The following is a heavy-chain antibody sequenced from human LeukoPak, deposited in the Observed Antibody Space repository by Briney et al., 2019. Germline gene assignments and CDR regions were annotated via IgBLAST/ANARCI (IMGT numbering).Heavy chain of an antibody. D-gene: IGHD2-8*01. J-gene: IGHJ6*03. V-gene: IGHV3-53*01. CDR2: IYRDGRS. CDR3: AREPAIMGLTYYYYYFDV. CDR1: GFSVTRHY. Sequence: PGGSLRLSCAASGFSVTRHYMHWVRQAPGKGLEWVSFIYRDGRSYPADSVEGRFSISRDDSKNTVFLQMNNLRAEDTAVYYCAREPAIMGLTYYYYYFDVWGKGTSVTVSS.